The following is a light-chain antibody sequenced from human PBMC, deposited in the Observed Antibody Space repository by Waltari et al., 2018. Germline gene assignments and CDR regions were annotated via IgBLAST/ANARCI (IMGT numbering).Light chain of an antibody. Sequence: DIVMTQSPDSLAVSLGERATINCKSSPSVLSSSNNKNYLAWYQQKPGQPPNLLIYWASTRESGVPDRFSGSGSGTDFTLTISSLQAEDVAVYYCQQYDSAPLTFGGGTRVEIK. CDR2: WAS. V-gene: IGKV4-1*01. CDR3: QQYDSAPLT. CDR1: PSVLSSSNNKNY. J-gene: IGKJ4*01.